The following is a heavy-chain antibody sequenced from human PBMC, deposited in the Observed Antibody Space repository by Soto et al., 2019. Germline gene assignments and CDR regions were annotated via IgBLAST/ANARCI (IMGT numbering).Heavy chain of an antibody. CDR2: ISYDGSNK. V-gene: IGHV3-30-3*01. CDR3: AGVDQSPYWYFDL. Sequence: QVQLVESGGGVVQPGRSLRLSCAASGFTFSSYAMHWVRQAPGKGLEWVAVISYDGSNKYYADSVKGRFTISRDNSKNTRYLQMNSLRAEDTAVYYCAGVDQSPYWYFDLWGRGTLVTVSS. J-gene: IGHJ2*01. CDR1: GFTFSSYA. D-gene: IGHD3-9*01.